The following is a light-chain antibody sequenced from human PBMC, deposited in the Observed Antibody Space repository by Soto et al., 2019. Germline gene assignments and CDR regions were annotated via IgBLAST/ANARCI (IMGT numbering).Light chain of an antibody. J-gene: IGKJ5*01. V-gene: IGKV1-5*03. CDR3: QQYNSDSVI. Sequence: DIQMTQSPSTLSASVGDRFAITCLASQTIIDWLAWYQQKPGKAPKPLIYKTSILETGVPSRFSGSGSGTEFTLTISSLQPDDFATYYCQQYNSDSVIFGQGTRLEIK. CDR1: QTIIDW. CDR2: KTS.